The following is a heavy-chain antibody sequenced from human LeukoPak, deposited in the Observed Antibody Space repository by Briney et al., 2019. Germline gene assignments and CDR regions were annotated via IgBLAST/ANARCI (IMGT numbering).Heavy chain of an antibody. CDR2: ISAYHGQT. CDR1: GHTLTTYG. D-gene: IGHD5-12*01. V-gene: IGHV1-18*01. Sequence: GASVKVSCNTSGHTLTTYGFSWVRQAPGQGLEWMGWISAYHGQTNYAQKFQARLTLTTDTSTRTTYMELRSLRSDDTAVYFCASKQQRIVAGHDALDIWGQGAKVTVSS. CDR3: ASKQQRIVAGHDALDI. J-gene: IGHJ3*02.